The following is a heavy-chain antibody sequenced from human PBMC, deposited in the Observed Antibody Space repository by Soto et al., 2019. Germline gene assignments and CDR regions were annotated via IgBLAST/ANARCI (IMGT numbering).Heavy chain of an antibody. Sequence: EVQLLESGGGLVQPGGSLRLSCAASGCTFSSYDMTWVRQAPGKGLEWGSFSSATGAGTYYADYGKGQFTISRDNSKNTLYLLMTRLRPNDTVVYYFTNDRRAVANYGFYSELWGKGNLFIVPS. CDR3: TNDRRAVANYGFYSEL. J-gene: IGHJ4*02. D-gene: IGHD6-19*01. CDR2: SSATGAGT. CDR1: GCTFSSYD. V-gene: IGHV3-23*01.